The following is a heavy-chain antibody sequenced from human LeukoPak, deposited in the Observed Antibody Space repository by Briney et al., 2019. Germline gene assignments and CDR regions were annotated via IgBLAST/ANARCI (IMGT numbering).Heavy chain of an antibody. D-gene: IGHD2-15*01. V-gene: IGHV3-30*18. J-gene: IGHJ4*02. Sequence: GGSLRLSCAASGFIFSTYGMHWVRQAPGKGLEWVAVISYDGSNKYYADSVKGRFTISRDNSKNTLYLQMNSLRAEDTAVYYCAKDHPVGYCSGGSCYPGYFDYWGQGTLVTVSS. CDR3: AKDHPVGYCSGGSCYPGYFDY. CDR1: GFIFSTYG. CDR2: ISYDGSNK.